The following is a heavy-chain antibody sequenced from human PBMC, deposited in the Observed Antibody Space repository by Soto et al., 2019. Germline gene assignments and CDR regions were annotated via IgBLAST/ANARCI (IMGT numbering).Heavy chain of an antibody. CDR3: ARGGRKDYDSSVWFDP. V-gene: IGHV3-13*01. J-gene: IGHJ5*02. CDR1: GFTFSSYD. CDR2: IGTAGDT. D-gene: IGHD3-22*01. Sequence: GGSLRLSCAASGFTFSSYDMHWVRQATGKGLEWVSAIGTAGDTYYPGSVKGRFTISRENAKNSLYLQMNSLRAEDTAVYYCARGGRKDYDSSVWFDPWGQGTLVTVSS.